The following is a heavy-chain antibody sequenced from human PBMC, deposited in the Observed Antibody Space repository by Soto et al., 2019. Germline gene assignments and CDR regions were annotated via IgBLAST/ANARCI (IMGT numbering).Heavy chain of an antibody. D-gene: IGHD3-10*02. V-gene: IGHV1-18*04. Sequence: QVQLVQSGVEVKKPGASVTVSCKASGYTFTNFGISWVRQAPGQGLEWMGWISTNAGNTKYAQKFQGRVSMTTDTSSNTAYMELRSLRSDDTAVYYCARGVRDIFVRGGVMDVWGQGTTVTVSS. CDR3: ARGVRDIFVRGGVMDV. J-gene: IGHJ6*02. CDR1: GYTFTNFG. CDR2: ISTNAGNT.